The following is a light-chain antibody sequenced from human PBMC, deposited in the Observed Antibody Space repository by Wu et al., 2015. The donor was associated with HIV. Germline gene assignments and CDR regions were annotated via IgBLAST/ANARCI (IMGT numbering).Light chain of an antibody. CDR2: AAS. J-gene: IGKJ2*01. CDR3: QQYYRTPYT. Sequence: DIQMTQSPSPLSASVGDRVSITCRASQAISNSLAWYQQKPGNAPKLLLYAASRLESGVPSRFSGSGSGTDYTLTITSLQAEDFATYYCQQYYRTPYTFGQGTKLXIK. V-gene: IGKV1-NL1*01. CDR1: QAISNS.